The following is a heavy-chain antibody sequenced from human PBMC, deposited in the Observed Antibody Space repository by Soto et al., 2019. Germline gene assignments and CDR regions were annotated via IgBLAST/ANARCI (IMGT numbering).Heavy chain of an antibody. D-gene: IGHD5-12*01. V-gene: IGHV4-39*01. Sequence: SSETLSLTCTVSGGSISSSSYYWGWIRQPPGKGLEWIGSIYYSGSTYYNPSLKSRVTISVDTSKNQFSLKLSSVTAADTAVYYCARHSSRPRTYRQFSGYAHINWFDPWGQGTLVTVSS. CDR1: GGSISSSSYY. CDR3: ARHSSRPRTYRQFSGYAHINWFDP. J-gene: IGHJ5*02. CDR2: IYYSGST.